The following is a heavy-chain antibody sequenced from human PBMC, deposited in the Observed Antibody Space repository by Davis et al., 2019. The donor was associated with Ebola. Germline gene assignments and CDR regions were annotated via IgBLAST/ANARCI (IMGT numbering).Heavy chain of an antibody. CDR1: GFTFSSYC. CDR2: IKQDGSEK. V-gene: IGHV3-7*01. J-gene: IGHJ6*02. CDR3: ARDAFTFGGVIVDDGMDV. Sequence: GESLKISCAASGFTFSSYCMSWVRQAPGKGLEWVANIKQDGSEKYYVDSVKGRFTISRDNAKNSLYLQMNSLRAEDTAVYYCARDAFTFGGVIVDDGMDVWGQGTTVTVSS. D-gene: IGHD3-16*02.